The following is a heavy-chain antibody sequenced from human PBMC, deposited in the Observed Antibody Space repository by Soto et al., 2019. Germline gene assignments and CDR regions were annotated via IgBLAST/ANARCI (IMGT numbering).Heavy chain of an antibody. CDR2: MNANSGNT. V-gene: IGHV1-8*01. J-gene: IGHJ6*02. CDR1: GYTFTSYD. CDR3: ARDGPSRDYYYYGMDV. Sequence: ASVKVSCKASGYTFTSYDINWVQQATGQRLEWMGWMNANSGNTEYSQKYQGRVTITRDTSTSTAYMELSSLRSEDTAVYYCARDGPSRDYYYYGMDVWGQGTTVTVSS.